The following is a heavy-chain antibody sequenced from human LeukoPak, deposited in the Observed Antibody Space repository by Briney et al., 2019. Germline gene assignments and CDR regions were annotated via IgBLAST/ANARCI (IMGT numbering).Heavy chain of an antibody. CDR1: GGSISSYY. Sequence: SETLSLTCTVSGGSISSYYWSWIRQPPGKGLEWIGYIYYSGSTNYNPSLKSRVTISVDTPKNQFSLKLSSVTAADTAVYYCASYSYYYDSSGYFDYWGQGTLVTVSS. V-gene: IGHV4-59*01. CDR2: IYYSGST. CDR3: ASYSYYYDSSGYFDY. D-gene: IGHD3-22*01. J-gene: IGHJ4*02.